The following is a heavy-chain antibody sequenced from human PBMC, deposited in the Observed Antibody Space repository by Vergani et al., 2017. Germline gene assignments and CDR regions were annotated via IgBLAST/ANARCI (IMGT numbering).Heavy chain of an antibody. CDR1: GFPFSSYA. V-gene: IGHV3-23*01. J-gene: IGHJ4*02. Sequence: EVQLLESGGGLVQPGGSLRLSCAASGFPFSSYAMSWVPQAPGKGLGWVPAISGSGGSTYYRDSVKGRFTISRDNSKNTLYLQMNSLRAEDTAVYYCAKSPLGPGSGWFVFDYWGQGTLVTVSS. D-gene: IGHD6-19*01. CDR3: AKSPLGPGSGWFVFDY. CDR2: ISGSGGST.